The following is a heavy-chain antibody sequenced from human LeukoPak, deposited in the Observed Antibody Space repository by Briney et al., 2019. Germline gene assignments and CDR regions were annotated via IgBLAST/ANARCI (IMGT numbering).Heavy chain of an antibody. CDR3: ARDGDCGGACGNGFDI. J-gene: IGHJ3*02. Sequence: GGSLRLSCAASGFTFSSYEMNWVRQAPGKGLEWVSYISSSGSTIYYADSVKGRFIISRDNAKNSLYLQMNSLRAEDTAVYYCARDGDCGGACGNGFDIWGQGTMVTVSS. CDR1: GFTFSSYE. V-gene: IGHV3-48*03. D-gene: IGHD2-21*02. CDR2: ISSSGSTI.